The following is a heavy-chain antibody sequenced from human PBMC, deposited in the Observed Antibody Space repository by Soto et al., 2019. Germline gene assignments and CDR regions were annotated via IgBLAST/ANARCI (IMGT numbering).Heavy chain of an antibody. Sequence: PGGSLRLSCAASGFTFSSYAMSWVRQAPGKGLEWVSAISGSGGSTYYADSVEGRFTISRDNSKNTLYLQMNSLRAEDTAVYYCAKAGRGIYYYGSGSYADYWGQGTLVTVSS. CDR2: ISGSGGST. CDR1: GFTFSSYA. J-gene: IGHJ4*02. V-gene: IGHV3-23*01. D-gene: IGHD3-10*01. CDR3: AKAGRGIYYYGSGSYADY.